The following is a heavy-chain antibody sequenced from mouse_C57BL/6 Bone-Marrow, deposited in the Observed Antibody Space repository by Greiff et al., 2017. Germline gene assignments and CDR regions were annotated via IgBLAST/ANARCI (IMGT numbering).Heavy chain of an antibody. Sequence: QVQLQQSGPELVKPGASVKLSCKASGYTFTSYDINWVKQRPGQGLEWIGWIYPRDGSTKDNEKFKGKATLTVATSSSTAYLELHSLTSEGSAVYFCARLEFDGSSGDWYFDVWGTGTTVTVSS. J-gene: IGHJ1*03. CDR3: ARLEFDGSSGDWYFDV. CDR2: IYPRDGST. V-gene: IGHV1-85*01. CDR1: GYTFTSYD. D-gene: IGHD1-1*01.